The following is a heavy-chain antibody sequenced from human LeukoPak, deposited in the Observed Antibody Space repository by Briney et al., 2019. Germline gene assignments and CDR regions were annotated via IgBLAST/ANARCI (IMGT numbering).Heavy chain of an antibody. Sequence: PGGSLRLSCAASGFTFSSYWMHWVRQAPGKGLEWVSLITWDGGSTYYADSVKGRFTISRDNSKNSLYLQMNSLRPEDTALYYCAKDSSEHWLLFEYYMDVWGKGTTVTVSS. V-gene: IGHV3-43D*03. CDR3: AKDSSEHWLLFEYYMDV. J-gene: IGHJ6*03. D-gene: IGHD3-9*01. CDR1: GFTFSSYW. CDR2: ITWDGGST.